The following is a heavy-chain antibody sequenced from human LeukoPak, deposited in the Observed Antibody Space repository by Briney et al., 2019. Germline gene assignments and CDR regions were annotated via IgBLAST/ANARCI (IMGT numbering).Heavy chain of an antibody. CDR2: IIPILGIA. CDR1: GGTFSSYT. V-gene: IGHV1-69*04. Sequence: ASVKVSCKASGGTFSSYTISWVRQAPGQGLEWMGRIIPILGIANYAQKFQGRVTITADKSTSTAYMELSSLRSEDTAVYYCARDYRGGEVLMVYANVWNWFDPWGQGTLVTVSS. CDR3: ARDYRGGEVLMVYANVWNWFDP. D-gene: IGHD2-8*01. J-gene: IGHJ5*02.